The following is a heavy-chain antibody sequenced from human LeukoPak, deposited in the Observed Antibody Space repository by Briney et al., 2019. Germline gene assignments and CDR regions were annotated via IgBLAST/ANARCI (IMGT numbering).Heavy chain of an antibody. CDR2: ISAYNGNT. CDR1: GYTFTSYG. V-gene: IGHV1-18*01. J-gene: IGHJ3*02. Sequence: ASVKASCKASGYTFTSYGISWVGQAPGQGLEWMGWISAYNGNTNYAQKLQGRVTMTTDTSTSTAYMELRSLRSDDTAVYYCARDIPGEGSLDAFDIWGQGTMVTVSS. D-gene: IGHD3-16*01. CDR3: ARDIPGEGSLDAFDI.